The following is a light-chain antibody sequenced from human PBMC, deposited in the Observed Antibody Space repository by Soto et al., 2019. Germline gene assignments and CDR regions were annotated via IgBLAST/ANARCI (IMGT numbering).Light chain of an antibody. CDR1: QSVSNN. J-gene: IGKJ1*01. Sequence: EVVMTQSPATLSVSPGERATLSCRASQSVSNNLAWYQQKPGQAPRRLMYGASTRATGIPARFSGSRSGTEFTLTISSLQSEDFAVYYCQQYNNWPRTFGQGTKVEIK. CDR3: QQYNNWPRT. V-gene: IGKV3-15*01. CDR2: GAS.